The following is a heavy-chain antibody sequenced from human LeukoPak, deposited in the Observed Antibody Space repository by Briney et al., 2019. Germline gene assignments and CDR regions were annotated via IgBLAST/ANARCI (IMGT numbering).Heavy chain of an antibody. Sequence: ASVKVSCKASGYTFTSYDINWVRQATGQRLEWMGWMNPNSGNTGYAQKFQGRVTITRNTSISTAYMELSSLRSEDTAVYYCARGRGYCSGGSCYPIKEFDPWGQGTLVTVSS. CDR3: ARGRGYCSGGSCYPIKEFDP. J-gene: IGHJ5*02. V-gene: IGHV1-8*03. D-gene: IGHD2-15*01. CDR2: MNPNSGNT. CDR1: GYTFTSYD.